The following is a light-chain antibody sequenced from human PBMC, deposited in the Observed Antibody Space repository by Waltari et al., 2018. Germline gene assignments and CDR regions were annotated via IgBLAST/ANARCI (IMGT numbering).Light chain of an antibody. CDR2: GNS. J-gene: IGLJ2*01. Sequence: QSVLTQPPPVSGAPGQRVTISCTGSSSTIGAGYDVHWYHQLPGTAPKLLIYGNSNRPSGVPDRFSGSKSGTSASLAITGLQAEDEADYYCQSYDSSLSGHVVFGGGTKLTVL. CDR1: SSTIGAGYD. V-gene: IGLV1-40*01. CDR3: QSYDSSLSGHVV.